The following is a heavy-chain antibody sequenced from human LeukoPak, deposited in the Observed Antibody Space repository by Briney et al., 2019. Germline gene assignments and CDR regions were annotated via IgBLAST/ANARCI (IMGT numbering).Heavy chain of an antibody. CDR2: IIPIFGTA. J-gene: IGHJ4*02. Sequence: ASVRVSCKASGGTFSSYAISWVRQAPGQGLEWMGGIIPIFGTANYAQEFQGRVTITADESTSTAYMELSSLRSEDTAVYYCARATYSSGWFHLQYFDYWGQGTLVTVSS. D-gene: IGHD6-19*01. CDR3: ARATYSSGWFHLQYFDY. V-gene: IGHV1-69*13. CDR1: GGTFSSYA.